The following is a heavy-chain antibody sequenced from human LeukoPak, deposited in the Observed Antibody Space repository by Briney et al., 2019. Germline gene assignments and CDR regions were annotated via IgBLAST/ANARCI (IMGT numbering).Heavy chain of an antibody. CDR1: GYTFSSYS. V-gene: IGHV3-48*01. Sequence: GGSLRLSCAASGYTFSSYSMNWVRQAPGKGLEWVSYISSSSSTIYYADSVKGRFTISRDNAKNSLYLQMNSLRAEDTAVYYCAKESITFFDYWGQGTLVTVSS. CDR2: ISSSSSTI. CDR3: AKESITFFDY. D-gene: IGHD2/OR15-2a*01. J-gene: IGHJ4*02.